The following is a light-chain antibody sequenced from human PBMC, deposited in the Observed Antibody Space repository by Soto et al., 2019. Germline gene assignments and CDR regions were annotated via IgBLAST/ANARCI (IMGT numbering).Light chain of an antibody. V-gene: IGKV3-11*01. Sequence: EVVLTQSPVTLSLSPGERATLSCRASQSFRGLLAWYQQKPGQAPRLLIYDAYNRATGIPHRFSGSGSGTDFTLTISSLEPEDSAVYYCQQRHMWPITFGNGTRLEIK. CDR2: DAY. CDR1: QSFRGL. J-gene: IGKJ5*01. CDR3: QQRHMWPIT.